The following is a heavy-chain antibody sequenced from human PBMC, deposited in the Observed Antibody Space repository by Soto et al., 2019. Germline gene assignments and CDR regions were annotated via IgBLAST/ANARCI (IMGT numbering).Heavy chain of an antibody. D-gene: IGHD5-12*01. CDR3: ARDRQFGLRAYYFDY. CDR1: GGSFSGYY. Sequence: SETLSLTCAVYGGSFSGYYWSWIRQPPGKGLEWIGEINHSGSTNYNPSLKSRVTISVDTSKNQFSLQLNSVTPEDTAVYYCARDRQFGLRAYYFDYWGQGTLVTVSS. V-gene: IGHV4-34*01. CDR2: INHSGST. J-gene: IGHJ4*02.